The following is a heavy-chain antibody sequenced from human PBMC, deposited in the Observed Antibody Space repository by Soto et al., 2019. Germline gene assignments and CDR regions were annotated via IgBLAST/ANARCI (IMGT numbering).Heavy chain of an antibody. CDR2: IYYSGST. J-gene: IGHJ4*02. D-gene: IGHD6-6*01. V-gene: IGHV4-59*01. CDR3: ARAGTARRVGDFDY. CDR1: GGSISSYY. Sequence: KASETLSLTCTVSGGSISSYYWSWIRQPPGKGLEWIGYIYYSGSTNYNPSLKSRVTISVDTSKNQFSLKLSSVTAADTAVYYCARAGTARRVGDFDYWGQGTLVTVSS.